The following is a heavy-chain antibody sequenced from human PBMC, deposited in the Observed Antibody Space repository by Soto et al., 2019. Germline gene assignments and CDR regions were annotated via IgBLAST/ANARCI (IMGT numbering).Heavy chain of an antibody. Sequence: EMQLVESGGALVKPGGSLRLSCAASGFTFSNYAMNWVRQAPGKGLEWVSSISSGSSFISYADSVKGRFTISRDNDNKSLHLEMNSLRAEDTALYYCAREGVPNYDYWSGDASDLWGHGTMVTVSS. CDR3: AREGVPNYDYWSGDASDL. V-gene: IGHV3-21*01. CDR2: ISSGSSFI. D-gene: IGHD3-3*01. J-gene: IGHJ3*01. CDR1: GFTFSNYA.